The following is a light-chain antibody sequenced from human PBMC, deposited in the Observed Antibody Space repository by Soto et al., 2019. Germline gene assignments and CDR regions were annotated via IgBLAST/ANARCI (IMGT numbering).Light chain of an antibody. Sequence: DIPMTQSPSSVSASVEDRVTITCRASQDIRNSLAWYQQKPGKVPKLLIFAASTLQSGVPSRFSGRGSGTDFTLTISGLQPEDVGTYFCQTYKTAPLTFGPGTTVDI. CDR2: AAS. CDR1: QDIRNS. J-gene: IGKJ3*01. CDR3: QTYKTAPLT. V-gene: IGKV1-27*01.